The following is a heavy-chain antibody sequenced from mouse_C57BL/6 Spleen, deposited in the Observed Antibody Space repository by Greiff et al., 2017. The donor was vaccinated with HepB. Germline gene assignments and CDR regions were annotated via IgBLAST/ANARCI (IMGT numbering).Heavy chain of an antibody. D-gene: IGHD2-4*01. CDR2: IDPSDSYT. CDR3: AVYDYGDD. Sequence: QVQLQQPGAELVMPGASVKLSCKASGYTFTSYWMHWVKQRPGQGLEWIGEIDPSDSYTNYNQKFKGKSTLTVDKSSSTAYMQLSSLTSEDSAVYYCAVYDYGDDWGQGTTLTVSS. J-gene: IGHJ2*01. V-gene: IGHV1-69*01. CDR1: GYTFTSYW.